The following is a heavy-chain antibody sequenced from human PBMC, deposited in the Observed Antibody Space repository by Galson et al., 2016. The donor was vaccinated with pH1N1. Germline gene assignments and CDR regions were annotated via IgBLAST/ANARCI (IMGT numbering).Heavy chain of an antibody. Sequence: SLRLSCAASGFTLTSYWMSWVRQAPGKGLEWVANIKEDGSVKYYVDSVKGRFTISRDNSKSTLYLQLNSLRPEDTSLYYCAKDPSSGYDYVYFDYWGQGTPVTVSS. CDR3: AKDPSSGYDYVYFDY. D-gene: IGHD5-12*01. J-gene: IGHJ4*02. CDR2: IKEDGSVK. V-gene: IGHV3-7*01. CDR1: GFTLTSYW.